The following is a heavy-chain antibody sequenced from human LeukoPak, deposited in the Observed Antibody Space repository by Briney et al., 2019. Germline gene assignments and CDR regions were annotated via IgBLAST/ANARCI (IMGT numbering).Heavy chain of an antibody. D-gene: IGHD4/OR15-4a*01. CDR2: IYSDNT. CDR3: ARRAGAYSHPYDY. CDR1: GDSMSSSSYY. Sequence: RASETLSLTCSVSGDSMSSSSYYWVWIRQAPGKGLEWVSFIYSDNTHYSDSVKGRFTISRDNSKNTLYLQMNSLRAEDTAVYYCARRAGAYSHPYDYWGQGTLVTVSS. V-gene: IGHV3-53*01. J-gene: IGHJ4*02.